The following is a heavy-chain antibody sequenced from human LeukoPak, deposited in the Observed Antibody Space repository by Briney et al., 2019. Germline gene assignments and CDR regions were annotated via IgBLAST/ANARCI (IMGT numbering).Heavy chain of an antibody. CDR3: ARDQVGPED. D-gene: IGHD1-26*01. CDR1: GFTFSGFW. J-gene: IGHJ4*02. Sequence: GGSLRLSCAASGFTFSGFWMSWVRQAPGKGLEWVANINQDGSEKYYVDSVKGRFTISRDNAKSSLYLQTNSLRAEDTAVYYCARDQVGPEDWGQGTLVTVSS. V-gene: IGHV3-7*01. CDR2: INQDGSEK.